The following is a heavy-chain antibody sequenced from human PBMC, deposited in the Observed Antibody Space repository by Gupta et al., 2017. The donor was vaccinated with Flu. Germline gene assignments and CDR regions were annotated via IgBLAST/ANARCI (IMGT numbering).Heavy chain of an antibody. D-gene: IGHD3-16*01. CDR3: SRGDIIHLDS. V-gene: IGHV3-30*03. J-gene: IGHJ4*02. CDR2: NSYDGSNK. CDR1: GFTFSNYG. Sequence: QVQLVESGGGVVQPGRSLRLSCAASGFTFSNYGMPWVRQAPGKGLELVAVNSYDGSNKYYGDSVKGRFTISRDNSEDTLYLQMNSLRVEDTAVYFCSRGDIIHLDSWGQGTLVTVSS.